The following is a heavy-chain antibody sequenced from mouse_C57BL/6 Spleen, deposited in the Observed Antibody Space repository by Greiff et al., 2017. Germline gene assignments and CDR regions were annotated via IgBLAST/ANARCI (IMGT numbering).Heavy chain of an antibody. CDR2: IDPSDSYT. D-gene: IGHD2-4*01. CDR3: ARSSDDYDVSLAY. CDR1: GYTFTSYW. Sequence: VQLQQPGAELVKPGASVKLSCKASGYTFTSYWMQWVKQRPGQGLEWIGEIDPSDSYTNYNPQLKGKATLTVDTSSSTAYMQLSSLTSEDAAVYYCARSSDDYDVSLAYWGQGTLVTVSA. J-gene: IGHJ3*01. V-gene: IGHV1-50*01.